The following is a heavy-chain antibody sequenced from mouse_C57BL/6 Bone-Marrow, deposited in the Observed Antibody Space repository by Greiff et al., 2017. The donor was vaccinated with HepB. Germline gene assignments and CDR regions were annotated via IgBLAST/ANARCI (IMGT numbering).Heavy chain of an antibody. CDR2: ISYSGST. Sequence: VQLKESGPGMVKPSQSLSLTCTVTGYSITSCYDWHWIRHFPGNKLEWMGYISYSGSTNYNPSLKSRISITHDTSKNPFFLKLNSVTTEDTATYYCARGDYGNYYYFDYWGQGTTLTVSS. CDR3: ARGDYGNYYYFDY. CDR1: GYSITSCYD. V-gene: IGHV3-1*01. D-gene: IGHD2-1*01. J-gene: IGHJ2*01.